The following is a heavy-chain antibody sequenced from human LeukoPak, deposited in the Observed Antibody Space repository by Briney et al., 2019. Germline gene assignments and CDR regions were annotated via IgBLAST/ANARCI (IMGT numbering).Heavy chain of an antibody. D-gene: IGHD1-26*01. CDR2: LYSGGAT. CDR3: ARGAGGPFAY. J-gene: IGHJ4*02. CDR1: GFTASTSY. Sequence: PGGSLRLSCAASGFTASTSYMSWVRQAPGKGLEWVSVLYSGGATHYAESVKGRFTISRDNSKNTLFLQMNTLRAEDTAVYYCARGAGGPFAYWGQGTLVTVPS. V-gene: IGHV3-53*01.